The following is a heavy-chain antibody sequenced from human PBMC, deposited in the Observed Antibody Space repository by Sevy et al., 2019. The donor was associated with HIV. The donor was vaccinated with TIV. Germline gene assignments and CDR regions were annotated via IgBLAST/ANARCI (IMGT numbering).Heavy chain of an antibody. CDR1: GFTFSSYG. J-gene: IGHJ4*02. V-gene: IGHV3-30*18. Sequence: GGSLRLSCAASGFTFSSYGMHWVRQAPGKGLEWVAVISYDGSNKYYADSVKGRFTISRDNSKNTLYLQMNSLRAEDTAVYYYAKDPGTGDYWGQGTLVTVSS. CDR2: ISYDGSNK. CDR3: AKDPGTGDY.